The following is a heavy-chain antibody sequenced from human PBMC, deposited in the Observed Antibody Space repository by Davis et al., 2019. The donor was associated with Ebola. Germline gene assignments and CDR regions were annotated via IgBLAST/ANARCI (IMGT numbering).Heavy chain of an antibody. V-gene: IGHV3-21*01. CDR1: GFTHSSYS. D-gene: IGHD5-12*01. CDR2: ISRSGSFI. J-gene: IGHJ4*02. Sequence: GESLKISCAASGFTHSSYSMNWVRQAPGKGLEWVSSISRSGSFIYYGDSVKGRFTISRDNAKNSLFLQMNSLRAEDTAVYYCARDHYSGYDIGRGRGNDYWGQGTLVTVSS. CDR3: ARDHYSGYDIGRGRGNDY.